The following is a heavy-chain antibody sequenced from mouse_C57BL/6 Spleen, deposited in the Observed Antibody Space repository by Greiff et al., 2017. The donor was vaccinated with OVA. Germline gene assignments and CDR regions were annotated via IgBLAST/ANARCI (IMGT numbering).Heavy chain of an antibody. CDR1: GYTFTSYW. V-gene: IGHV14-2*01. CDR2: IDPEDGET. Sequence: VQLQQPGAELVMPGASVKLSCKASGYTFTSYWMHWVKQRPGQGLEWIGRIDPEDGETKYAPKFQGKATITADTSSNTAYLQLSSLTSEDTAVYYCAPNRDYAMDYWGQGTSVTVSS. CDR3: APNRDYAMDY. J-gene: IGHJ4*01.